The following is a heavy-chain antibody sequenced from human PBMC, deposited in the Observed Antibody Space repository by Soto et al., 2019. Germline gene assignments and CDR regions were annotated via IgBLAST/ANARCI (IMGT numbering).Heavy chain of an antibody. CDR3: VHTGCGGDCLQSYSSDYYYGMDI. D-gene: IGHD2-21*02. CDR2: IYWDGDR. J-gene: IGHJ6*02. CDR1: GFSLSTGGMG. V-gene: IGHV2-5*02. Sequence: QITLKESGPTLVKPTQTLTLTCTFSGFSLSTGGMGVGWIRQPPGKALEWLALIYWDGDRRYRPSLMSRLTIAKDNSKNQVVITMTYMDPVGTATSYSVHTGCGGDCLQSYSSDYYYGMDIWAQGTTGTFSS.